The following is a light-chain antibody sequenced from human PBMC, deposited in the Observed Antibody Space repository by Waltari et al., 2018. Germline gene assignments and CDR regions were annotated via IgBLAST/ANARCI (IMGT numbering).Light chain of an antibody. V-gene: IGKV4-1*01. CDR2: RAS. J-gene: IGKJ4*01. Sequence: DIVMTQSPDSLAVSLGERATINCKSSQSVLYSSNNKNYLSLYQQKPGQPPKLLIYRASTRESEVPDRFSGSVSGTDVTLTISSLQAEDVAVYYCQQSYSIPLTFGGGTKVEIK. CDR1: QSVLYSSNNKNY. CDR3: QQSYSIPLT.